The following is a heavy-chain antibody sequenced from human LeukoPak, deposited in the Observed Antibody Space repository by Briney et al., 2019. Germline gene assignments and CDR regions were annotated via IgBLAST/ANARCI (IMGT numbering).Heavy chain of an antibody. D-gene: IGHD3-22*01. CDR1: GGPISSCDYY. CDR3: ASNTYYYDSSGYYPDY. Sequence: SETLSLTCTVSGGPISSCDYYWSWIRRPPGKGLEWFGYFYYSGSTYYNPSLKSRVTISVETSKNQFSLKLSSVTAADTAVYYCASNTYYYDSSGYYPDYWGQGALVTVSS. V-gene: IGHV4-30-4*01. CDR2: FYYSGST. J-gene: IGHJ4*02.